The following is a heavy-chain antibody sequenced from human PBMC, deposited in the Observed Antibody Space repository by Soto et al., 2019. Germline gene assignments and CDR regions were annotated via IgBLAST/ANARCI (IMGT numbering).Heavy chain of an antibody. D-gene: IGHD6-6*01. CDR2: IYSGGST. V-gene: IGHV3-66*01. J-gene: IGHJ3*02. Sequence: GGSLRLCCAASGFTVSSNYMSWVRQAPGKGLEWVSVIYSGGSTYYADSVKGRFTISRDNSKNTLYLQMNSLRAEDTAVYYCARDLYSSSSAAFDIWGQGTMVTVSS. CDR1: GFTVSSNY. CDR3: ARDLYSSSSAAFDI.